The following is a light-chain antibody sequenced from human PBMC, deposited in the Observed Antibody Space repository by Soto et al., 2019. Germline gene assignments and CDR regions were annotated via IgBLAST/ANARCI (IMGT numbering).Light chain of an antibody. CDR1: SSNIGNNY. CDR2: DIN. Sequence: QSVLTRAPSVSAAPGQTVTISCSGSSSNIGNNYVSWYQQLPGTAPKLLIYDINKRPSGIPDRFSGSKSGTSATLGITGRQAGDEADYYCGTWDSSLSAVVFGGGTKLTVL. CDR3: GTWDSSLSAVV. J-gene: IGLJ2*01. V-gene: IGLV1-51*01.